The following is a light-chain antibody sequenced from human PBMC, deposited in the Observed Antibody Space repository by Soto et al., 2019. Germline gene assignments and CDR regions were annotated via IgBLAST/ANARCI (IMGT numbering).Light chain of an antibody. Sequence: DIQMTQSPSSLSASVGDRVTITCRASQGITNYLAWYQQKPGKVPKLLIYAASTLQSGVPSWFSGSGSGTDFTLTISSLQPEDVATDYRQKCNIGPLTFGGGTKVEIQ. CDR3: QKCNIGPLT. CDR1: QGITNY. CDR2: AAS. J-gene: IGKJ4*01. V-gene: IGKV1-27*01.